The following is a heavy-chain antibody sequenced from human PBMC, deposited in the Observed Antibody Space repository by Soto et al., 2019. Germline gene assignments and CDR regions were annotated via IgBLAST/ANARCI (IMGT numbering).Heavy chain of an antibody. J-gene: IGHJ3*02. CDR2: IRCGEDNK. CDR1: GFSFRSSR. V-gene: IGHV3-33*08. CDR3: AGNVDIVATPAGAFDI. D-gene: IGHD5-12*01. Sequence: GGSLRLSCAVSGFSFRSSRMRWVRRAPGKGLEWVAGIRCGEDNKHYAESVKGRFTISRDNSKNTLYLQMNSLRAEDTAVYYCAGNVDIVATPAGAFDIWGQGTMVTVSS.